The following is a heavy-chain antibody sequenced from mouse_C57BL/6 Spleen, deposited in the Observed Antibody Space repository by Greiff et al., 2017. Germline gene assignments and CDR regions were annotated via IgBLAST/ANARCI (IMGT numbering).Heavy chain of an antibody. D-gene: IGHD1-1*01. CDR3: ANYYGSRFAY. CDR2: IDPSDSYT. CDR1: GYTFTSYW. V-gene: IGHV1-59*01. J-gene: IGHJ3*01. Sequence: VQLQQSGAELVRPGTSVKLSCKASGYTFTSYWMHWVKQRPGQGLEWIGVIDPSDSYTNYNQKFKGKATLTVDTSSSTAYMQLSSLTSEDSSVYYCANYYGSRFAYWGQGTLVTVSA.